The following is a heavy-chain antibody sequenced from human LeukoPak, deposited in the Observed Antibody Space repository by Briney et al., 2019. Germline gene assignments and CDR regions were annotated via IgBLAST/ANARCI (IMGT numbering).Heavy chain of an antibody. D-gene: IGHD7-27*01. J-gene: IGHJ4*02. V-gene: IGHV3-7*01. Sequence: PGGSLRLSCAASGFTFSSYWMSWVRQAPGKGLEWVANIKQDGSEKYYVDSVKGRFTISRDNAKNSLYLQMNSLRAEDTAVYYCARADWGDEGYFDYWGQGTLVTVSS. CDR1: GFTFSSYW. CDR2: IKQDGSEK. CDR3: ARADWGDEGYFDY.